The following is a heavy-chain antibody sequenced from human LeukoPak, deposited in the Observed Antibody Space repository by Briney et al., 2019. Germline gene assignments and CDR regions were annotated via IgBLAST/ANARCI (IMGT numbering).Heavy chain of an antibody. V-gene: IGHV1-24*01. D-gene: IGHD1-1*01. J-gene: IGHJ6*02. CDR1: GYTLTELS. CDR2: FDPEDGET. CDR3: AVSLTTGGYYGMDV. Sequence: GASVKVSCKVSGYTLTELSLHWVRQAPGKGLEWMGRFDPEDGETIYARKFQGRVTMTEDTSTDTAYMELSNLRSEDTAVYFCAVSLTTGGYYGMDVWGQGATVTVSS.